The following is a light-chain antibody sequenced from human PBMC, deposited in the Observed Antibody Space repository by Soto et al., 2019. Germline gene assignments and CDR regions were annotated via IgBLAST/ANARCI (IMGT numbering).Light chain of an antibody. CDR3: EQYGSSPLFS. J-gene: IGKJ3*01. CDR1: QSVSSNY. V-gene: IGKV3-20*01. CDR2: GAS. Sequence: EMVLTQSPGTLSLSPGERATLSCRDSQSVSSNYLAWYQQKPVQAPRLLIYGASSRATGIPDRFSGSGSGTDFSLTSSRLEPEDFAVYYCEQYGSSPLFSFGPGTRVYIK.